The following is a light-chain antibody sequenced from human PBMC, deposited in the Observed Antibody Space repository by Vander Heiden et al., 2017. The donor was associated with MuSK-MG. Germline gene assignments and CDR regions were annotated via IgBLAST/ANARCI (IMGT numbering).Light chain of an antibody. CDR1: QSISSY. CDR2: VAS. CDR3: QQGYGSP. Sequence: MAQSPSSRSASVGDRVTITCRASQSISSYLNWDQQKPGKAPKLLIDVASMFESGVQSRARPSGSGTDFTLIKSSPQPKDFAIIYSQQGYGSPVGQGTRVEIK. J-gene: IGKJ2*01. V-gene: IGKV1-39*01.